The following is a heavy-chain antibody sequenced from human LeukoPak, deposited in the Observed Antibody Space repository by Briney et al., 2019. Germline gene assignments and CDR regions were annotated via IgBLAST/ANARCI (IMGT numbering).Heavy chain of an antibody. Sequence: PSGGSLRLSCAASGFSFSDYGMTWVRQAPGKGLEWVANIKEDGSEKFYVDSVKGRFTISRDNAKNSLYLQMNSLKAEDTAVYYCARTYGDYWGQGTPVTVSS. CDR2: IKEDGSEK. V-gene: IGHV3-7*05. D-gene: IGHD4-17*01. CDR1: GFSFSDYG. CDR3: ARTYGDY. J-gene: IGHJ4*02.